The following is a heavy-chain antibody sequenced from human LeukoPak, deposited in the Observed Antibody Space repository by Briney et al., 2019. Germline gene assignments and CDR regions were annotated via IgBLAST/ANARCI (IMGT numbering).Heavy chain of an antibody. Sequence: ASVKVSCKASGYTFTGYYMHWVRQAPGQGREGMGWINPNSGGTNYAQKFQGRVSMTRDTSISTAYMELSRLRSDDTAVYSCAREGTMIVVVITTSYYSGMDVWGQGTTVTVSS. CDR2: INPNSGGT. J-gene: IGHJ6*02. CDR3: AREGTMIVVVITTSYYSGMDV. D-gene: IGHD3-22*01. V-gene: IGHV1-2*02. CDR1: GYTFTGYY.